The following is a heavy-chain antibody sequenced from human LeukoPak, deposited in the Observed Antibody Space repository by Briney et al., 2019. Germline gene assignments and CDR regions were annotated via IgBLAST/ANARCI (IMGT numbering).Heavy chain of an antibody. V-gene: IGHV4-59*01. CDR3: ARVRAEWFVEFYRYNWFDP. J-gene: IGHJ5*02. Sequence: SETMSLTCLVYGGSISSYYWSWIRQPPGKGLEWIGYIYYSGSTNYNPSLKSRVPISVDPSKNQFSLKLSSVTATYTAVYYYARVRAEWFVEFYRYNWFDPWGQGKLVTVSS. D-gene: IGHD3-10*01. CDR2: IYYSGST. CDR1: GGSISSYY.